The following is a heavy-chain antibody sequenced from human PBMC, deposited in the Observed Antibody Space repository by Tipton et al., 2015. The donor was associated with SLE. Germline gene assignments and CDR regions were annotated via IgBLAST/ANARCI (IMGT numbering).Heavy chain of an antibody. J-gene: IGHJ5*02. CDR2: IYTSGST. D-gene: IGHD6-13*01. CDR3: AISAGRWFDP. CDR1: GGSISSGSYY. V-gene: IGHV4-61*09. Sequence: TLSLTCTVSGGSISSGSYYWSWIRQPAGKGLEWSGHIYTSGSTNYNPSLKSRFPISVDTSKNQFSLKLSSVTAADTAVYYCAISAGRWFDPWGQGTLVTVSS.